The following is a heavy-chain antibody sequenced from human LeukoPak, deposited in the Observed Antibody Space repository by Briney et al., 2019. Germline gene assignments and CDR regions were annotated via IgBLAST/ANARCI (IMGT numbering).Heavy chain of an antibody. CDR3: ARSGWLGDAFDI. D-gene: IGHD6-19*01. V-gene: IGHV4-39*07. Sequence: PSETLSLTCTVSGGSISSSSYYWGWIRQPPGKGLEWIGSIYYSGSTYYNPSLKSRVTISVDTSKNQFSLKLSSVTAAGTAVYYCARSGWLGDAFDIWGQGTMVTVSS. CDR2: IYYSGST. CDR1: GGSISSSSYY. J-gene: IGHJ3*02.